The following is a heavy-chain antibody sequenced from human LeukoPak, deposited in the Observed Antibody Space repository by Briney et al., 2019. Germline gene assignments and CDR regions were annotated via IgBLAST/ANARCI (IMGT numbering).Heavy chain of an antibody. D-gene: IGHD3-9*01. V-gene: IGHV1-2*02. Sequence: GASVKVSCKASGYTFTSYGISWVRQAPGQGLEWMGWINPNSGGTNYAQKFQGRVTMTRDTSISTAYMELSRLRSDDTAVYYCARGRYDILTGYLNWFDPWGQGTLVTVSS. CDR3: ARGRYDILTGYLNWFDP. CDR1: GYTFTSYG. CDR2: INPNSGGT. J-gene: IGHJ5*02.